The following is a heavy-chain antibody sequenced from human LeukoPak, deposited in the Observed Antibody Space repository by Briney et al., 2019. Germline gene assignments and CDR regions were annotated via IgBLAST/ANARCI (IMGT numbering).Heavy chain of an antibody. CDR2: INWNGGST. J-gene: IGHJ4*02. Sequence: PGGSLRLSCAASGFTFDDYGMSWVRQAPGKGLEWVSGINWNGGSTGYADSVKGRFTISRDNAKNSLYLQMNSLRAEDTAVYYCALGYYDSSGYYYLAYWGQGTLVTVSS. CDR1: GFTFDDYG. D-gene: IGHD3-22*01. V-gene: IGHV3-20*04. CDR3: ALGYYDSSGYYYLAY.